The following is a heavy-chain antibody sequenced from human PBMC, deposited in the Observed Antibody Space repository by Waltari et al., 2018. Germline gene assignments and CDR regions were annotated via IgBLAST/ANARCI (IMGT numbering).Heavy chain of an antibody. D-gene: IGHD1-1*01. CDR3: ARSDRDSNDAFDI. CDR2: IYTSGST. CDR1: GGSIISSY. Sequence: QVQLQESGPGLVKPSETLSLTCTVSGGSIISSYWSWLRQPAGKGLEWIGRIYTSGSTNYNPSLKSRVTMSVDTSKNQFSLKLSSVTAADTAVYYCARSDRDSNDAFDIWGQGTMVTVSS. J-gene: IGHJ3*02. V-gene: IGHV4-4*07.